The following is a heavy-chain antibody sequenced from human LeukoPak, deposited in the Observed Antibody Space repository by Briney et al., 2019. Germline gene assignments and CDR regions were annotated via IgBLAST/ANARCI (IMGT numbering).Heavy chain of an antibody. CDR1: GFTFSDYS. Sequence: GGSLRLSCAASGFTFSDYSMSWIRQAPGKGLEWVSSVSSSGSTIYYADSVKGRFTISRDNAKKSLFLQMNSLRVEDTAVYYCAREGYISSWNWFDPWGQGTLVTVSS. V-gene: IGHV3-11*01. CDR2: VSSSGSTI. CDR3: AREGYISSWNWFDP. J-gene: IGHJ5*02. D-gene: IGHD6-13*01.